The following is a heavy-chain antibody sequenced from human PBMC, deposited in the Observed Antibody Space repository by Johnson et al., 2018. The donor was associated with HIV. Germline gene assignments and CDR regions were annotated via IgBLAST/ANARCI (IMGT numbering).Heavy chain of an antibody. V-gene: IGHV3-11*04. CDR2: MSSGASTI. J-gene: IGHJ3*02. D-gene: IGHD5-24*01. CDR1: GFAFSDYY. CDR3: ARACRDGYTCDAFDI. Sequence: QVQLVESGGGLVKPGGSLRLSCVASGFAFSDYYMSWIRQAPGKGLEWVSYMSSGASTIYYADSVKGRFTISRDNAKNTLFLQMNSLRAEDTAVFYCARACRDGYTCDAFDIWGQGTMVTVSS.